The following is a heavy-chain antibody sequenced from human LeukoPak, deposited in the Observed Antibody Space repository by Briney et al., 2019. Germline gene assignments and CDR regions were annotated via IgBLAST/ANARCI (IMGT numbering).Heavy chain of an antibody. D-gene: IGHD6-19*01. CDR1: GLTFSSYG. V-gene: IGHV3-23*01. J-gene: IGHJ4*02. Sequence: GGSLRLSCVASGLTFSSYGMSWVRQAPGKGLEWVSVISNSGTSTYYADSVKGRVTISRDNSKNTLYLQMNSLRAEDTAVYYCAKVIRIGSGWYPTFDYWGQGTLVTVSS. CDR2: ISNSGTST. CDR3: AKVIRIGSGWYPTFDY.